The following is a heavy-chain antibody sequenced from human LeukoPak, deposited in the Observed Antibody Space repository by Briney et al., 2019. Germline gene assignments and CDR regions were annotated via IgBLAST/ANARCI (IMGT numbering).Heavy chain of an antibody. J-gene: IGHJ4*02. CDR3: AKDPYSDIWGSVCDY. V-gene: IGHV4-38-2*02. CDR2: IYHSGIT. D-gene: IGHD3-9*01. Sequence: SETLSLTCVVSGYSISSGYYWGWIRQPPGKGLEWVGSIYHSGITYYNPPLSSRVTISLSTYKNQFSLKLSSVTAADTAVYYCAKDPYSDIWGSVCDYWGQGTLVTVSS. CDR1: GYSISSGYY.